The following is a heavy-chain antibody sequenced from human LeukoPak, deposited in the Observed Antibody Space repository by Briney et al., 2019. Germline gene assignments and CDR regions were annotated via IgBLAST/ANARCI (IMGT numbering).Heavy chain of an antibody. V-gene: IGHV3-7*01. CDR2: IKPDGSEK. CDR3: ARDRGGSGWYEFES. J-gene: IGHJ4*02. D-gene: IGHD6-19*01. CDR1: GCTFSTYW. Sequence: PGGSLRLSCGDSGCTFSTYWMSWGRQVPGKGLEWGASIKPDGSEKYYVDSVKGPFTISRHKAKTSLYLQLNSLRAEDTALFYCARDRGGSGWYEFESWGQGTLVSVSS.